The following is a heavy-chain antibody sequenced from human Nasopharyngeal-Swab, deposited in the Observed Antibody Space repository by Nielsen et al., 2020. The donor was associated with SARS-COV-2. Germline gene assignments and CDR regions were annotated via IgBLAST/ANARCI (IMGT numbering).Heavy chain of an antibody. D-gene: IGHD3-3*01. V-gene: IGHV3-7*03. CDR3: ARDLRHYDFWSGYYTGIYFQH. CDR2: IKQDGSEK. J-gene: IGHJ1*01. Sequence: VRQAPGKGLEWVANIKQDGSEKYYVDSVKGRFTISGDNAKNSLYLQMNSLRAEDTAVYYCARDLRHYDFWSGYYTGIYFQHWGQGTLVTVSS.